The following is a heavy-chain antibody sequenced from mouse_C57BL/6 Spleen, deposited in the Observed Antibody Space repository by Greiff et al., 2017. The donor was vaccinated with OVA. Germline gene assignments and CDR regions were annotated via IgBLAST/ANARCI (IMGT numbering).Heavy chain of an antibody. J-gene: IGHJ4*01. D-gene: IGHD2-3*01. Sequence: EVQLQQSGPELVKPGASVKISCKASGYTFTDYYMNWVKQSHGKSLEWIGDINPNNGGTSYNQKFKGKATVTVDKSSSTAYMELRSLTSEDAAVYYCARGDGYYYYYAMDYWGQGTSVTVSS. CDR3: ARGDGYYYYYAMDY. CDR1: GYTFTDYY. V-gene: IGHV1-26*01. CDR2: INPNNGGT.